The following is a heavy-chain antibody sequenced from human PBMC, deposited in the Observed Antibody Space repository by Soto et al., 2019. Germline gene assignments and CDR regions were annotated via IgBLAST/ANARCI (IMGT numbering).Heavy chain of an antibody. Sequence: SETLSLTCTVSGGSISSYYWSWIRQPPGKGLEWIGYIYYSGSTNYNPSLKSRVTISADTSKNQFSLKLSSVTAADTAVYYCARDGIAEAGTSWFDPWGQGTLVTVSS. CDR2: IYYSGST. J-gene: IGHJ5*02. CDR1: GGSISSYY. D-gene: IGHD6-13*01. CDR3: ARDGIAEAGTSWFDP. V-gene: IGHV4-59*01.